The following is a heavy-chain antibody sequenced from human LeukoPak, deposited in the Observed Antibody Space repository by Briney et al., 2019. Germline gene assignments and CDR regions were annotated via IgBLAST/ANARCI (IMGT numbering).Heavy chain of an antibody. Sequence: SETLSLTCTVSGGSISSGSYYWSWIRQPAGKGLEWIGRIYTSGSTNYNPSLKSRVTISVDTSKNQFSLKLSSVTAADTAVYYCARASDSSRHYFDYWGQGTLVTVSS. D-gene: IGHD3-22*01. CDR2: IYTSGST. CDR1: GGSISSGSYY. J-gene: IGHJ4*02. V-gene: IGHV4-61*02. CDR3: ARASDSSRHYFDY.